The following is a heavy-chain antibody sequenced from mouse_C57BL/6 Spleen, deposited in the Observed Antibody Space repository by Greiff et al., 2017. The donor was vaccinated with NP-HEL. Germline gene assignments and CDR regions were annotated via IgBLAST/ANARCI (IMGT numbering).Heavy chain of an antibody. J-gene: IGHJ2*01. CDR2: IDPANGNT. V-gene: IGHV14-3*01. CDR3: ARELTGTKGGFDY. Sequence: EVQRVESVAELVRPGASVKLSCTASGFNIKNTYMHWVKQRPEQGLEWIGRIDPANGNTKYAPKFQGKATITADTSSNTAYLQLSSLTSEDTAIYYCARELTGTKGGFDYWGQGTTLTVSS. CDR1: GFNIKNTY. D-gene: IGHD4-1*01.